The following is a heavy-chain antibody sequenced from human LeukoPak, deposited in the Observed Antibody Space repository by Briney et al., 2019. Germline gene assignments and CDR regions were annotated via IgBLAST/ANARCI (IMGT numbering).Heavy chain of an antibody. Sequence: PGGSLRLSCAASDFTFSFYWMTWVRQAPGKGLVWVSRINSDGSSTSYADSVKGRFTISRDNAKNTLYLQMNSLRAEDTAVYYCAREGVWRQQLVDYYYGMDVWGQGTTVTVSS. CDR2: INSDGSST. J-gene: IGHJ6*02. CDR1: DFTFSFYW. CDR3: AREGVWRQQLVDYYYGMDV. D-gene: IGHD6-13*01. V-gene: IGHV3-74*01.